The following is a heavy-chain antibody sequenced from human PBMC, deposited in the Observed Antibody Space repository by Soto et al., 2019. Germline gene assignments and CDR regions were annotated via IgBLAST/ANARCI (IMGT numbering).Heavy chain of an antibody. CDR1: GYTFTSYG. D-gene: IGHD6-19*01. J-gene: IGHJ5*02. CDR2: ISAYNGNT. Sequence: ASVKVSCKASGYTFTSYGISWVRQAPGQGLEWMGWISAYNGNTNYAQKLQGRVTMTTDTSTSTAYMELRSLRSDDTAVYYCARDPHSGWSPNAWFDPWGQGTLVTVYS. CDR3: ARDPHSGWSPNAWFDP. V-gene: IGHV1-18*04.